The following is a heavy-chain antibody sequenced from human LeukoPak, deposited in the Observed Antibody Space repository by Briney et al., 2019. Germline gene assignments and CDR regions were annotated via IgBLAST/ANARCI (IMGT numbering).Heavy chain of an antibody. J-gene: IGHJ4*02. Sequence: ASVKVSCKASGYTFTGYYMHWVRQAPGQGLEWMGWINPKSGGTNYAQKFQGRVTMTRDTSISTAYMELNRLTSDDTAVYYCARSLLVALKVDYWGQGALVTVSS. CDR1: GYTFTGYY. CDR2: INPKSGGT. CDR3: ARSLLVALKVDY. D-gene: IGHD5-12*01. V-gene: IGHV1-2*02.